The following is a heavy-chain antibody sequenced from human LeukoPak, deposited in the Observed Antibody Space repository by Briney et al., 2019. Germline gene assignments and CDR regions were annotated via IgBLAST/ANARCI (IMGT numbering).Heavy chain of an antibody. CDR3: AREGMGNDYGDYERPEYYYYMDV. D-gene: IGHD4-17*01. CDR1: GGSISSSSYY. CDR2: IYYSGST. V-gene: IGHV4-39*07. J-gene: IGHJ6*03. Sequence: SETLSLTCTVSGGSISSSSYYWGWIRQPPGKGLEWIGSIYYSGSTYYSPSLKSRVTISVDTPKNQFSLKLSSVTAADTAVYYCAREGMGNDYGDYERPEYYYYMDVWGKGTTVTVSS.